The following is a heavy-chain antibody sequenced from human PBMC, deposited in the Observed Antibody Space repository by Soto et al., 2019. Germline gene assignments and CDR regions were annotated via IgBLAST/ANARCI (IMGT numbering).Heavy chain of an antibody. J-gene: IGHJ6*02. D-gene: IGHD1-1*01. Sequence: QVQLVQSGAEVKKPGSSVKVSCKASGGTFSSYAISWVRQAPGQGLEWMGGIIPIFGTANYAQKFQGRVTITADERTSTAYMEQSSLRSEDTAVYYWAREVRGLEVNYYYCSMDVWGQGTTVTVSS. CDR1: GGTFSSYA. CDR3: AREVRGLEVNYYYCSMDV. CDR2: IIPIFGTA. V-gene: IGHV1-69*01.